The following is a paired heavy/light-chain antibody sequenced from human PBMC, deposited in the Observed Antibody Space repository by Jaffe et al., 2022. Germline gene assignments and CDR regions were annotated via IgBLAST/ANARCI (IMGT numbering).Heavy chain of an antibody. CDR3: ARQLDVGSVASWYKYYFDY. Sequence: QVQLQESGPGLVKPSETLSLSCGVSGYSISSVYYWAWIRQSPGKGLEWIGSFYHSGNTYYNPYFRQRVTISVDTSKNQFSLKVRSVTAADTAVYYCARQLDVGSVASWYKYYFDYWGPGTLVTVSS. V-gene: IGHV4-38-2*01. CDR2: FYHSGNT. D-gene: IGHD6-13*01. J-gene: IGHJ4*02. CDR1: GYSISSVYY.
Light chain of an antibody. CDR3: QSYDLSLTGML. CDR1: SSNIGSGYD. Sequence: QSVLTQPPSVSGAPGQRVTISCTGSSSNIGSGYDVHWYQQVPGSAPKLLIYGDTNRPSGVPDRFSGSKSDSSASLVITGLQAEDEADYYCQSYDLSLTGMLFGGGTKVTVL. V-gene: IGLV1-40*01. CDR2: GDT. J-gene: IGLJ2*01.